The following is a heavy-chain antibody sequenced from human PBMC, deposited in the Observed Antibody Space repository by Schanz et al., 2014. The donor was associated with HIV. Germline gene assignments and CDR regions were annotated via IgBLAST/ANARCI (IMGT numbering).Heavy chain of an antibody. J-gene: IGHJ4*02. D-gene: IGHD1-1*01. Sequence: EVQLVESGGGLVKPGGSLRLSCEASGFIFNGYYLTWIRQAPGKGLEWVSAISGSSITYSADSVKGRFTISRDNSKNTLFLQMNSLRDEDTAVYYCARAGAHWTSCFDYWGQGTLVTVSS. CDR2: ISGSSIT. CDR3: ARAGAHWTSCFDY. V-gene: IGHV3-66*01. CDR1: GFIFNGYY.